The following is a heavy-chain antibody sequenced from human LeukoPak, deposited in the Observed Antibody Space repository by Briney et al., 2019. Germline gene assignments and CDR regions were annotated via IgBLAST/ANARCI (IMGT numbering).Heavy chain of an antibody. CDR3: ARAGWVITSGIDY. Sequence: SETLSLTCGVSGYSISRGYYWAWIRQPPGKGLEWIGTIYHTGSAYYTPSLGSRVTISVDTSKNEFSLNLNSVTAADTAVYYCARAGWVITSGIDYWGQGALVTVSS. J-gene: IGHJ4*02. D-gene: IGHD3-22*01. CDR1: GYSISRGYY. CDR2: IYHTGSA. V-gene: IGHV4-38-2*01.